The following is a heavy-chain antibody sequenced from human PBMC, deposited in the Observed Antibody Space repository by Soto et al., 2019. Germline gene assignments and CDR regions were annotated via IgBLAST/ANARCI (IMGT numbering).Heavy chain of an antibody. CDR2: ISSSGSTI. J-gene: IGHJ6*02. CDR1: GFTFSSYE. D-gene: IGHD6-13*01. V-gene: IGHV3-48*03. Sequence: EVQLVESGGGLVQPGGSLRLSCAASGFTFSSYETNWVRQAPGKGLEWVSYISSSGSTIYYADSVKGRFTISRDNAKNSLYLQMNSLRAEDTAVYYCARFPPAPYIAADYYYYGMDVWGQGTTVTVSS. CDR3: ARFPPAPYIAADYYYYGMDV.